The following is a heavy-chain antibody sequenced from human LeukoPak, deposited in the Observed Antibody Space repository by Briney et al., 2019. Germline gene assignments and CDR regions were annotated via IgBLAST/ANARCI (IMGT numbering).Heavy chain of an antibody. CDR2: IYSGGST. CDR1: GFTVSSNY. CDR3: ARDRRGYSYGAFFDY. V-gene: IGHV3-53*01. J-gene: IGHJ4*02. Sequence: GGSLRLSCAASGFTVSSNYMSWVRQAPGKGLEWVSVIYSGGSTYYADSVKGRFTISRDNSKNTLYLQMNSLRAEDTAVYYCARDRRGYSYGAFFDYWGQGTLVTVSS. D-gene: IGHD5-18*01.